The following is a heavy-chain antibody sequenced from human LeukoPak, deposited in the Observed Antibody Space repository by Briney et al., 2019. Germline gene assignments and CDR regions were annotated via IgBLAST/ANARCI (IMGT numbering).Heavy chain of an antibody. CDR1: GGSISSYY. D-gene: IGHD5-18*01. CDR3: ARDDTAMGYFDY. V-gene: IGHV4-59*01. J-gene: IGHJ4*02. Sequence: PSETLSLTCTVSGGSISSYYWSWIRQPPGKGLEWIGYIYYSGSTNYNPSLKSRVTISVDTSKNQFSLKLSSVTAADMAVYYRARDDTAMGYFDYWGQGTLVTVSS. CDR2: IYYSGST.